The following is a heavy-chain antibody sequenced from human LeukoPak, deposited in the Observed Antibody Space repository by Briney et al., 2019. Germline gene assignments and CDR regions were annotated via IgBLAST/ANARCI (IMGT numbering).Heavy chain of an antibody. CDR1: GFTFSSYW. V-gene: IGHV3-53*01. Sequence: PGGSLRLSCAASGFTFSSYWISWVRQAPGKGLEWVSVIYTGGSTYYADSVRGRFTISRDNSKNTLFLQMNSLRAEDTAVYYCARDSYGDYYFDYWGQGTLVTVSS. J-gene: IGHJ4*02. CDR3: ARDSYGDYYFDY. D-gene: IGHD4-17*01. CDR2: IYTGGST.